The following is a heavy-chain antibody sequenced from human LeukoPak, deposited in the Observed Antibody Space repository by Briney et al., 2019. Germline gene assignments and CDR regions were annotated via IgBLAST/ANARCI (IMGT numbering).Heavy chain of an antibody. CDR3: ARDFSYGVKGAFEY. CDR1: GFTFSRFG. D-gene: IGHD3-10*01. CDR2: LRYDGSDK. V-gene: IGHV3-30*02. J-gene: IGHJ4*02. Sequence: PGGSLRLSCAASGFTFSRFGMHWVRQAPRKGLEWVAFLRYDGSDKEYAESVKGRFIISTDNSKNTLYVQMDSLRIEDTGVYFCARDFSYGVKGAFEYWGQGTLVTVSS.